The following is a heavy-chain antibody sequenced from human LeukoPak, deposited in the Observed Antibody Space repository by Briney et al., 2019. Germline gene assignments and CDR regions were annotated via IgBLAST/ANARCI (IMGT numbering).Heavy chain of an antibody. D-gene: IGHD3-10*01. Sequence: GGSLRLSCVAYGFTLSRYWMSWVRQAPGKGLEWVANIKEDGSVKYYVEPVKGRSTISRDNAKNSLYLQMNSLRAEDTAVYYCATSITMFDHWGQGTLVTVSS. J-gene: IGHJ4*02. CDR1: GFTLSRYW. CDR2: IKEDGSVK. CDR3: ATSITMFDH. V-gene: IGHV3-7*02.